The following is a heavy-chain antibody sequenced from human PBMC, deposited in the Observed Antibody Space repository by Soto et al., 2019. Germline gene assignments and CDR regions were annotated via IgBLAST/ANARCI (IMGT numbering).Heavy chain of an antibody. CDR3: ERDIDG. CDR2: ISSSSSTK. J-gene: IGHJ4*02. D-gene: IGHD2-15*01. Sequence: EVQVVEAGGGLVQPGGSLRLSCAASGFTFSSYSMNWVREAPGKGLEWDSYISSSSSTKFYADSVKGRFTISRDNARNELYLQMNGMRVEDTAVYYCERDIDGGGQGTLVTVSS. V-gene: IGHV3-48*01. CDR1: GFTFSSYS.